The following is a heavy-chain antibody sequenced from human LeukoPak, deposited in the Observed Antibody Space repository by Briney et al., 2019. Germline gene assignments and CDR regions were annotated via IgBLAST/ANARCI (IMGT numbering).Heavy chain of an antibody. CDR3: AREVLGARAFEY. V-gene: IGHV4-39*07. D-gene: IGHD1-26*01. J-gene: IGHJ4*02. CDR1: GGSISSSGYY. Sequence: SETLSLTCTVSGGSISSSGYYWGWVRQPPGKELEWIGSIYYSGSSHYNPSLKSRVSMSRDTAKNQFSLNLSSVTAADTAVYYCAREVLGARAFEYWGLGILVTVSS. CDR2: IYYSGSS.